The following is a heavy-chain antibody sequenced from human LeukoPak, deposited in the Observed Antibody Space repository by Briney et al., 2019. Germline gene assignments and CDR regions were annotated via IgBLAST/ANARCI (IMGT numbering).Heavy chain of an antibody. Sequence: GRSLRLSCAASGFTFCSYDMHWVRQAPGKGLEWVAVIWYDGSNKYYADSVKGRFTISRDISKNTLYLQMNSLRAEDTAVYYCARVGTTSNFYYYYGMDVWGQGTTVTVSS. J-gene: IGHJ6*02. CDR2: IWYDGSNK. CDR3: ARVGTTSNFYYYYGMDV. D-gene: IGHD2/OR15-2a*01. CDR1: GFTFCSYD. V-gene: IGHV3-33*01.